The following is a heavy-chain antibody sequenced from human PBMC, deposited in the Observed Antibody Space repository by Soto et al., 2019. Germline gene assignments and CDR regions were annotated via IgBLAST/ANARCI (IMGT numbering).Heavy chain of an antibody. V-gene: IGHV4-59*01. D-gene: IGHD1-26*01. Sequence: QVQLQESGPGLVKPSETLSLTCTVSGGSISSYYWSWIRQPPGKGLEWIGYIYYSGSTNYNSSLKSRVIISVDTSKHQFSLKLSSVTAADTAVYYCAGALVGATTGGGYWAKGSLVTVS. J-gene: IGHJ4*02. CDR3: AGALVGATTGGGY. CDR2: IYYSGST. CDR1: GGSISSYY.